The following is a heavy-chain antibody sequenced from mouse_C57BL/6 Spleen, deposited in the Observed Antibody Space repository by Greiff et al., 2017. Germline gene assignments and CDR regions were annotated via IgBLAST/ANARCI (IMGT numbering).Heavy chain of an antibody. CDR3: ARRDDYSFAY. CDR2: IYPGDGDT. Sequence: VKLMESGAELVKPGASVKISCKASGYAFSSYWMNWVKQRPGKGLEWIGQIYPGDGDTNYNGKFKGKATLTADKSSSTAYMQLSSLTSEDSAVYFCARRDDYSFAYWGQGTLVTVSA. CDR1: GYAFSSYW. V-gene: IGHV1-80*01. D-gene: IGHD2-4*01. J-gene: IGHJ3*01.